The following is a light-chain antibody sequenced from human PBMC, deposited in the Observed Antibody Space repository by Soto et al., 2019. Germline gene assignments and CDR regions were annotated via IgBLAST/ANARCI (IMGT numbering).Light chain of an antibody. CDR1: QSISNH. CDR3: QQSYSSPPT. CDR2: AAS. J-gene: IGKJ1*01. V-gene: IGKV1-39*01. Sequence: DIQMTQSPSSLSASVEDRVIITCRASQSISNHLNWYQQKPGKAPKLLIFAASSLQSGVPSRFSGSRSGPDFTLTSSSLQPEELASYYCQQSYSSPPTFGQGTKVQIK.